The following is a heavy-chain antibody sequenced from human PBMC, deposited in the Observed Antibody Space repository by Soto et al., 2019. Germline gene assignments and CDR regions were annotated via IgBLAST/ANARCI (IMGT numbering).Heavy chain of an antibody. CDR3: ARGVVGFLEWLSNYYYYYYMDV. J-gene: IGHJ6*03. D-gene: IGHD3-3*02. V-gene: IGHV3-33*01. Sequence: GGSLRLSCAASGFTFSSYGMHWVRQAPGKGLEWVAVIWYDGSNKYYADSVKGRFTISRDNSKNTLYLQMNSLRAEDTAVYYCARGVVGFLEWLSNYYYYYYMDVWGKGTTVTVSS. CDR2: IWYDGSNK. CDR1: GFTFSSYG.